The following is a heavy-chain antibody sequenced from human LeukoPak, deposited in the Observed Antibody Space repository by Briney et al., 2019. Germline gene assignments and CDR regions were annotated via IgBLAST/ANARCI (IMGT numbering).Heavy chain of an antibody. CDR2: IYYSGST. Sequence: SETLSLTCTVSGGSISSYYWSWIRQPPGKGLEWIGYIYYSGSTNYNPSLKSRVTISVDTSKNQFSLKLSSATAADTAVYYCARQSIGHYYYYMDVWGKGTTVTVSS. D-gene: IGHD2-21*01. CDR3: ARQSIGHYYYYMDV. V-gene: IGHV4-59*08. J-gene: IGHJ6*03. CDR1: GGSISSYY.